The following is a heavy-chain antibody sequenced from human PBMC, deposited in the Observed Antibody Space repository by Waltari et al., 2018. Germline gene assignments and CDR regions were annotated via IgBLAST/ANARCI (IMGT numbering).Heavy chain of an antibody. Sequence: QVQLQESGPELMRPSETLSLTRTFSGGPISSHYWRWSRPSPGQGLKCIGYIHYTGSATYRPSLKSRFSLAIDSSKQSFSLRLSAVTAADTAKYFCARHAGASFDYWGPGELVTISS. V-gene: IGHV4-59*08. J-gene: IGHJ4*02. CDR3: ARHAGASFDY. CDR2: IHYTGSA. D-gene: IGHD1-26*01. CDR1: GGPISSHY.